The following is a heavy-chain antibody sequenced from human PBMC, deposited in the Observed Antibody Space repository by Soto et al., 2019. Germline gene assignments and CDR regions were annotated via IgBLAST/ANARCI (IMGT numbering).Heavy chain of an antibody. Sequence: GGSLRLSCAASGFTFGSYAMSWFGQAPGKGLEWVSAISGSGGSTYYADSVKGRFTISRDNSKNTLYLQMNSLRAEDTAVYYCAKDQSWIVATGAFAYWGQGTLVTVSS. CDR1: GFTFGSYA. CDR2: ISGSGGST. CDR3: AKDQSWIVATGAFAY. V-gene: IGHV3-23*01. D-gene: IGHD5-12*01. J-gene: IGHJ4*02.